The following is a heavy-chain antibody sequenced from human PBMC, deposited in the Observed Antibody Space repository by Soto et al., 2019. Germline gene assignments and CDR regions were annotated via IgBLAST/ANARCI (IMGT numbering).Heavy chain of an antibody. CDR3: ARSREFDY. CDR1: SFSISSGYY. CDR2: IFHSGTT. V-gene: IGHV4-38-2*01. J-gene: IGHJ4*02. Sequence: PSETLSLTCAVSSFSISSGYYWGWVRQPPGKGLELIGSIFHSGTTNYSPSLKSRVTISIDVSKNQFSLSLRSLTAADTAVYYCARSREFDYWSQGTLVTVSS.